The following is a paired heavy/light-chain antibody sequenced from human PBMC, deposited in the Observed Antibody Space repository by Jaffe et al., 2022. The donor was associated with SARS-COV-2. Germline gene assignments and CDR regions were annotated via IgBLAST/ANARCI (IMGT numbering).Heavy chain of an antibody. V-gene: IGHV3-7*01. CDR3: GRRAY. CDR1: GLTLSKYW. J-gene: IGHJ4*02. CDR2: INEDGSEK. Sequence: EVQLVESGGGLVQPGGSLRLSCAVSGLTLSKYWMIWVRQAPGKGLEWVANINEDGSEKYYVDSVKGRFTVSRDNAKNSLYLQMNSLRVEDTAVYYCGRRAYWGQGTLVTVSS.
Light chain of an antibody. J-gene: IGKJ2*01. Sequence: DIQVTQSPSTLSASVGDRVTITCRASQSISNWLAWYQHKPGKAPKLLIYQTSSLESGVPSRFSGSGSGTEFTLTISSLQPDDFATYYCQQYSSYSMYTFGQGTKLEIK. CDR1: QSISNW. CDR2: QTS. V-gene: IGKV1-5*03. CDR3: QQYSSYSMYT.